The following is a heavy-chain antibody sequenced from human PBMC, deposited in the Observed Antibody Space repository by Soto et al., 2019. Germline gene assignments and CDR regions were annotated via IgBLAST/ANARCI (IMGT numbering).Heavy chain of an antibody. CDR3: ARKGAHYFDS. CDR1: GDSVSNKNAA. Sequence: QVQVQQSGLGLVKPSQTLSLTCDISGDSVSNKNAAWSWIRQAPSRGLEWLGRTYYRSKWYNEYAVSVKSRISINPDTSKNQFSLQLNSVTPEDTAVYYCARKGAHYFDSWGQGTLVTVSS. V-gene: IGHV6-1*01. D-gene: IGHD3-16*01. J-gene: IGHJ4*02. CDR2: TYYRSKWYN.